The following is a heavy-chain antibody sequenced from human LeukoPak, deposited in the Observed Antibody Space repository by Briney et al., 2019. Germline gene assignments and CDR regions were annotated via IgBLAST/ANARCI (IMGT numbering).Heavy chain of an antibody. D-gene: IGHD1-7*01. CDR3: AKDIPEKLDP. CDR2: ISYDGSNK. V-gene: IGHV3-30-3*01. J-gene: IGHJ5*02. Sequence: GRSLRLSCAASGFTFSSYAMHWVRQAPGKGLGWVAVISYDGSNKYYADSVKGRFTISRDNSKNTLYLQMNSLRAEDTAVYYCAKDIPEKLDPWGQGPLVTVPS. CDR1: GFTFSSYA.